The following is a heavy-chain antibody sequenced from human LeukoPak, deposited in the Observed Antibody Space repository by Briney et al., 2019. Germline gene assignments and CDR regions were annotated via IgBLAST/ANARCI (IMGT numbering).Heavy chain of an antibody. J-gene: IGHJ4*02. D-gene: IGHD3-3*01. CDR3: ARAPTIFGVVFDY. CDR2: IKQDGSEK. CDR1: GFTFSSYW. Sequence: GGSLRLSCAASGFTFSSYWMSWVRQAPGKGLEWVANIKQDGSEKYYVDSVKGRFTISRDNAKNSLYLQMNSLRAEDTAVYYCARAPTIFGVVFDYWGQGTLVTVSS. V-gene: IGHV3-7*01.